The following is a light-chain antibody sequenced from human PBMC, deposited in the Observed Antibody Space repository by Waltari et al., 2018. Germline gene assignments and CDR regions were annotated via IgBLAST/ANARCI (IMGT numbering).Light chain of an antibody. CDR1: TSDIENFNL. Sequence: QSALTQPASVSGSPGQSIPISCTVTTSDIENFNLVSWYQQHPGKAPKLIIYEGDKRPSGVSDRLTVSKSGNTASLTISGLQAEDEADYFCYSYAGSSVFGTGTKVTVL. CDR3: YSYAGSSV. V-gene: IGLV2-23*01. CDR2: EGD. J-gene: IGLJ1*01.